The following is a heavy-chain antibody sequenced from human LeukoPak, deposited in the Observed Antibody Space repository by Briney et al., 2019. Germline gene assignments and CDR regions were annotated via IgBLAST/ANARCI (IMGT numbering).Heavy chain of an antibody. CDR2: ILYDASNK. Sequence: PGGSLRHSCAASGFTFSSYGMHWVRQAPGKGLEWLADILYDASNKDYADSVKGRFTISRDNSKNTLYLQMNSLRAEDTAVYYCARDQRPAAIAYYYGMDGWGQGTTVTVSS. V-gene: IGHV3-33*01. CDR1: GFTFSSYG. J-gene: IGHJ6*02. CDR3: ARDQRPAAIAYYYGMDG. D-gene: IGHD2-2*01.